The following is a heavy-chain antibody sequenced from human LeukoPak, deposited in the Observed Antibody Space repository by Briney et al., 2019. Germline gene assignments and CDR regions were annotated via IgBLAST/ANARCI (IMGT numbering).Heavy chain of an antibody. CDR3: ARDANRAFDI. CDR2: IYTSGST. J-gene: IGHJ3*02. CDR1: GDSISSGSYY. V-gene: IGHV4-61*02. Sequence: SETLSLTCTVYGDSISSGSYYWSWIRQPAGKGLEWIGRIYTSGSTNYNPSLKSRVTMSVDTSKNQFSLKLSSVTAADTAVYYCARDANRAFDIWGQGTMVTVSS.